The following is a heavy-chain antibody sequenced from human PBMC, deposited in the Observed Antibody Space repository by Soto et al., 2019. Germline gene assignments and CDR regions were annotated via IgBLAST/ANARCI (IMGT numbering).Heavy chain of an antibody. D-gene: IGHD1-1*01. Sequence: GGSLSLSCSVSGFTFSAYWMHWVRQVPGKGLTWVSRISDDGSTATYADSVKGRFVISRDNAKNSLYLEMNTLRADDSGLYYCARGPRVSSTGTGAHWGRGTLVTVSS. J-gene: IGHJ4*02. CDR2: ISDDGSTA. CDR3: ARGPRVSSTGTGAH. V-gene: IGHV3-74*01. CDR1: GFTFSAYW.